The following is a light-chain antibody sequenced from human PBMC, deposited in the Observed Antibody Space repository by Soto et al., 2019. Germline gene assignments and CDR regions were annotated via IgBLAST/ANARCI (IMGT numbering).Light chain of an antibody. CDR3: QQYNNWYS. V-gene: IGKV3-15*01. Sequence: EIVMTQSPATLSVSPGERATLSCRASQSINGNLAWYQRKPGQAPRLLMYATSVRATGIPARFSGSGSGTEYTLTISSLQSEAFAVFYCQQYNNWYSFGQGTKLEIK. J-gene: IGKJ2*03. CDR2: ATS. CDR1: QSINGN.